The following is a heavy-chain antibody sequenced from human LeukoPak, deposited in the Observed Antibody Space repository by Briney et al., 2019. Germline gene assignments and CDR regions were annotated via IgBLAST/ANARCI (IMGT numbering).Heavy chain of an antibody. CDR3: ARQGGDAFDI. Sequence: SETLSLTCTVSGGSISSYYWRWIRRPPGQGLEWIGYIYSSGSTNYNPSLKSRVTISVDTSKTQFSLKLSSVTAADTAVYYCARQGGDAFDIWGQGTMVTVSS. J-gene: IGHJ3*02. CDR2: IYSSGST. V-gene: IGHV4-59*08. CDR1: GGSISSYY.